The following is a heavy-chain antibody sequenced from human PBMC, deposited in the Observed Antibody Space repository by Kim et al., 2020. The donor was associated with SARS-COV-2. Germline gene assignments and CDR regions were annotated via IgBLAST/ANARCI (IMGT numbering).Heavy chain of an antibody. CDR3: VREDPNNYYYYGMDV. Sequence: SETLSLTCTVSGGSISSYYWSWIRQPPGKGLEWIGYIYYSGSTNYNPSLKSRVTISVDTSKNQFSLKLSSVTAADTAVYYCVREDPNNYYYYGMDVWGQG. CDR2: IYYSGST. CDR1: GGSISSYY. V-gene: IGHV4-59*01. J-gene: IGHJ6*02.